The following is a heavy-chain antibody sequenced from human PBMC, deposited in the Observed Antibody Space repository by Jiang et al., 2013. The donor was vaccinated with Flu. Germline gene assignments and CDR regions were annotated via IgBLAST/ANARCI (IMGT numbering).Heavy chain of an antibody. CDR1: GYTFTNYA. D-gene: IGHD1-1*01. CDR2: INPVDGNT. Sequence: SGAEVKKPGASVRISCKAPGYTFTNYAIHWVRQAPGQRLEWMAWINPVDGNTKYSQKFHGRVSVATDTSASTAYMELSSLTSEDTAVYHCARDPLGELADRWYFDLWGRGSLVTVSS. CDR3: ARDPLGELADRWYFDL. V-gene: IGHV1-3*01. J-gene: IGHJ2*01.